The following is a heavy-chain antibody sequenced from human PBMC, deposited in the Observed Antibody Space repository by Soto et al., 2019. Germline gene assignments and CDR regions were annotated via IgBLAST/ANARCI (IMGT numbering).Heavy chain of an antibody. V-gene: IGHV3-7*01. CDR2: IKQDGSER. D-gene: IGHD2-15*01. Sequence: QPGGSLRLSCAASGFSFSNYWMSWVRQAPGKGLEWVANIKQDGSERYYVDSVKGRFTISRDNAKNSLYLQMTSLRAEDTAVYYCARDPCSGGSCYYFDDAFDIWGQGTVVTVSS. J-gene: IGHJ3*02. CDR3: ARDPCSGGSCYYFDDAFDI. CDR1: GFSFSNYW.